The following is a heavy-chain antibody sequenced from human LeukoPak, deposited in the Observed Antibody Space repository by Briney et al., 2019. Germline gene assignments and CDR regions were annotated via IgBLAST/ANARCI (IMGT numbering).Heavy chain of an antibody. CDR3: AKDGDGDYYYYMDV. V-gene: IGHV3-23*01. J-gene: IGHJ6*03. Sequence: GGSLRLSCVASGFTFSSYAMSWVRQAPGKGLESVSAISGSGDSTYYADSVKGRFTISRDNSKNTLYLQMNSLRAEDTALYYCAKDGDGDYYYYMDVWGKGTTVTVSS. D-gene: IGHD2-21*02. CDR1: GFTFSSYA. CDR2: ISGSGDST.